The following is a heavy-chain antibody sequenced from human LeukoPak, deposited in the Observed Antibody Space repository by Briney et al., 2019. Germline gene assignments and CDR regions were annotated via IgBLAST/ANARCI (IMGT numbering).Heavy chain of an antibody. CDR2: IYPGDSDT. CDR3: ARSDSRYYYDSSGYYLDY. D-gene: IGHD3-22*01. Sequence: GESLQISCKGSGYSFTTYWIGWVRQMPGKGLEWMGIIYPGDSDTRYSPSFQSQVTISADKSISTAYLQWSSLKASDTAMYYCARSDSRYYYDSSGYYLDYWGQGTLVTVSS. J-gene: IGHJ4*02. V-gene: IGHV5-51*01. CDR1: GYSFTTYW.